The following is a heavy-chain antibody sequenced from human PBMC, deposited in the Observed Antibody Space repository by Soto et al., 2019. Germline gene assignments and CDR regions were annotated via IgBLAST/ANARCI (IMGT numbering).Heavy chain of an antibody. D-gene: IGHD2-15*01. CDR3: GRDNLYSTDVNCLRCYCGMDV. CDR1: GFTFETYA. CDR2: ISFDGTNT. Sequence: QVKLVESGGGVVQPGKSLRLSCEASGFTFETYAMHWVRQAPGKGLEWVAVISFDGTNTYYADSVKGRVTFSRDNSKNALYLQLNSLRPEDTAVSYCGRDNLYSTDVNCLRCYCGMDVWGQGTTFTVSS. J-gene: IGHJ6*02. V-gene: IGHV3-30-3*01.